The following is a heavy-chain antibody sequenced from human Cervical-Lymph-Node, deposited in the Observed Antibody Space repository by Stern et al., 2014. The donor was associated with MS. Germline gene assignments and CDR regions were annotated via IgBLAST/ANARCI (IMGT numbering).Heavy chain of an antibody. CDR2: IRSKAYGGTV. CDR1: GFTFGDYA. Sequence: EVQLVESGGGLVKPGRSLRLPCTTSGFTFGDYAVSWFRQAPGKGLEWVGFIRSKAYGGTVDYAASVKGRFNISRDDSKSLAYLQMTSLKFEDTAVYYCSRIIYTMTGYYFDYWGQGTLVTVSS. CDR3: SRIIYTMTGYYFDY. D-gene: IGHD2-2*02. V-gene: IGHV3-49*05. J-gene: IGHJ4*02.